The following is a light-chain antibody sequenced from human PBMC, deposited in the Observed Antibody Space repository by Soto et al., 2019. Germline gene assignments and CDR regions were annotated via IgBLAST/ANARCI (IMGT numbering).Light chain of an antibody. CDR1: NSDIAIYDY. J-gene: IGLJ3*02. CDR2: GVY. Sequence: QSVLTQPATVSGSPGQSITISCTGTNSDIAIYDYVSWYQQHPGKAPKISLYGVYIRPSGVSNRFSGSKSGNTASLTISGLQAEDEAHYYCSSHSRATLVVFGGGTQLTVL. V-gene: IGLV2-14*01. CDR3: SSHSRATLVV.